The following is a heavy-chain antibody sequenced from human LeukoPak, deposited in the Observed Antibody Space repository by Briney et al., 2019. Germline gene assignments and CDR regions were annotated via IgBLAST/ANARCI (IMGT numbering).Heavy chain of an antibody. V-gene: IGHV4-34*01. Sequence: PSETLSLTCAVYGGSFSGYYWSCIRQPPGKGLEWIGEINHSGSTNYNPSLKSRVTISVDTSKNQFTLKLSSVTAADTSVYYCARGSSRGVDYWGQGTLVTVSS. D-gene: IGHD6-13*01. J-gene: IGHJ4*02. CDR1: GGSFSGYY. CDR2: INHSGST. CDR3: ARGSSRGVDY.